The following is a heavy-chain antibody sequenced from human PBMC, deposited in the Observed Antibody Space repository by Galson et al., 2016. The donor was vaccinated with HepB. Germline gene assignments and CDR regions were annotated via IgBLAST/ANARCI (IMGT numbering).Heavy chain of an antibody. CDR3: ARLTGAAPRCYYNVMDV. V-gene: IGHV2-70*11. J-gene: IGHJ6*02. CDR2: IDWDDDK. D-gene: IGHD6-19*01. CDR1: GLSLSIRGMC. Sequence: PALVKPPQTLTLTCTLSGLSLSIRGMCVSWIRQPPGKALEWLARIDWDDDKYYNTSLWTRLTISKDTSKNQVVLTMPNMDPADTATYYCARLTGAAPRCYYNVMDVWGQGTTVTVSS.